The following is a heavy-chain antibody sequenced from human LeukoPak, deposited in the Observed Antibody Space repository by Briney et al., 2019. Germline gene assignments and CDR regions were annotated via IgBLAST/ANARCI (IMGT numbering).Heavy chain of an antibody. CDR2: ISASRDIT. CDR1: GFNYSSYT. CDR3: ARDGSRELVDAFDI. Sequence: PGGSLRLSCAASGFNYSSYTMNWVRQAPGMGLEWLSYISASRDITYYADSVKGRFTISRDNAKNSLYLQMNSLRAEDTAVYYCARDGSRELVDAFDIWGQGTMVTVSS. D-gene: IGHD1-26*01. V-gene: IGHV3-48*01. J-gene: IGHJ3*02.